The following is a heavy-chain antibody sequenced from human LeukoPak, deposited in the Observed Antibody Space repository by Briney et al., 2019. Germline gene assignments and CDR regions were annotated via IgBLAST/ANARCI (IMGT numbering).Heavy chain of an antibody. CDR3: ARDQSSSWYAWGNYCYYYMDV. J-gene: IGHJ6*03. CDR2: INPNSGGT. CDR1: GGTFSSYA. Sequence: GASVTVSCKASGGTFSSYAISWVRQAPGQGLEWMGWINPNSGGTNYAQKFQGRVTMTRDTSISTAYMELRSLRSDDTAVYYCARDQSSSWYAWGNYCYYYMDVWGKGTTVTVSS. V-gene: IGHV1-2*02. D-gene: IGHD6-13*01.